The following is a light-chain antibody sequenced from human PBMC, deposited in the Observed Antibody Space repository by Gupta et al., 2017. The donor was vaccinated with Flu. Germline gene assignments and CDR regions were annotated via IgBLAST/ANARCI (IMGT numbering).Light chain of an antibody. CDR2: ENS. J-gene: IGLJ3*02. CDR3: GAWDISLTALWV. CDR1: SSNIGDNY. V-gene: IGLV1-51*02. Sequence: TISCCGNSSNIGDNYVSWFKQVPGTAHKLLIYENSRRPSEIPDRFSGSKSGTSASPDITGLQTGDEADYYCGAWDISLTALWVFGGGTKLTVL.